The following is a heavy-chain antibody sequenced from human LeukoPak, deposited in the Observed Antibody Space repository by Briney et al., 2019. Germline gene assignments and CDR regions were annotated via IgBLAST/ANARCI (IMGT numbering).Heavy chain of an antibody. J-gene: IGHJ4*02. CDR3: ARSRDTWIFDY. D-gene: IGHD5-12*01. Sequence: SETLSLTCAVSGGSISSGGYSWSWIWQPPGKGLEWTGYIYHSGSTYYNPSLKSRVTISVDRSKNQFSLKLSSVTAADTAVYYCARSRDTWIFDYWGQGTLVTVSS. CDR1: GGSISSGGYS. V-gene: IGHV4-30-2*01. CDR2: IYHSGST.